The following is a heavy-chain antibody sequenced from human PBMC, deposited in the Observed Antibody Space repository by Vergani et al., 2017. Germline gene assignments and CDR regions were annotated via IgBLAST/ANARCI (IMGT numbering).Heavy chain of an antibody. D-gene: IGHD2-8*01. CDR1: GDSISRSHYY. J-gene: IGHJ4*02. V-gene: IGHV4-61*05. Sequence: QLQLQESGPGLVKPSETLSLSCRVSGDSISRSHYYWGFIRQPPGKGLEYIGLSKPKTEGGTTHYNAAMKGRVTISRDDSKSVLFLEMTNLAPEDTAVYYCWDTNYANSWDFWGQGSLVTVSS. CDR2: KPKTEGGTT. CDR3: WDTNYANSWDF.